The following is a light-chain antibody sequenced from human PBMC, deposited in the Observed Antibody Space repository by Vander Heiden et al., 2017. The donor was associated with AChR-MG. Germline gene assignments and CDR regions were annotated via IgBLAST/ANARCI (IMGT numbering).Light chain of an antibody. CDR2: GAS. CDR3: QQYNNWPWT. V-gene: IGKV3-15*01. Sequence: ELVLPQSPAALSVSPGEGATLSGTASQTLSSNLAWYQQKPGQAPRLLIYGASSRATGIPDRFSGSGSGTEFTLTISSLQSEDFAVYYCQQYNNWPWTFGQGTKVEIK. CDR1: QTLSSN. J-gene: IGKJ1*01.